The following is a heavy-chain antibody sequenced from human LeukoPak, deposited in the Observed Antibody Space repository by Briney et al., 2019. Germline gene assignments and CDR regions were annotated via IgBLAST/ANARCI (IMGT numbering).Heavy chain of an antibody. V-gene: IGHV4-4*02. D-gene: IGHD3-22*01. CDR3: ASSYDSSGYLFDY. Sequence: SGTLSLTCAVSGGSISSSNWWSWVRQPPGKGLEWIGEIYHSGSTYYNPSLKSRVTISVDRSKNQFSLKLSSVTAADTAVHYCASSYDSSGYLFDYWGQGTLVTVSS. CDR2: IYHSGST. CDR1: GGSISSSNW. J-gene: IGHJ4*02.